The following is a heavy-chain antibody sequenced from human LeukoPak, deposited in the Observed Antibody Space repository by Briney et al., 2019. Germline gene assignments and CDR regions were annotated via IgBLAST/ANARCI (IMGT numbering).Heavy chain of an antibody. D-gene: IGHD3-22*01. J-gene: IGHJ4*02. CDR1: GGSISSYY. CDR3: ARRASSGYYYLED. CDR2: FYYSGST. Sequence: PSETLSLTCSVSGGSISSYYWSWIRQPPEKGLEWIGYFYYSGSTNYNPSLKSRVTISVDTSKNQFSLKLSSVTAADTAVYYCARRASSGYYYLEDWGQGTLVTVSS. V-gene: IGHV4-59*08.